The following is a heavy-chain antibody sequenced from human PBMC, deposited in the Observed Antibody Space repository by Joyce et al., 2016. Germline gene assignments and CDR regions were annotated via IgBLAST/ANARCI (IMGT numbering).Heavy chain of an antibody. CDR3: AGAGGLQMSDYGNGLVL. J-gene: IGHJ4*02. CDR2: ISTYHGYT. CDR1: GYIFTNHG. V-gene: IGHV1-18*04. Sequence: QIQLVQSGTEVKKPGASVKVSCKASGYIFTNHGFSWVRQAPGQGLGWMGWISTYHGYTEYAQKFKGRVTMTTDTSTSTAYMELRSLTSDDTAVYYCAGAGGLQMSDYGNGLVLWGQRTLVTVSS. D-gene: IGHD4-11*01.